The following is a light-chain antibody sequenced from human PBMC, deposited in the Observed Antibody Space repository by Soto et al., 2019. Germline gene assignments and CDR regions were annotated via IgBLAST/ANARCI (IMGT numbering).Light chain of an antibody. CDR1: QNMTRY. CDR2: KAS. J-gene: IGKJ1*01. V-gene: IGKV1-5*03. Sequence: DIQMTQSPSSLSASVGDSITMAFRGSQNMTRYLNWFQKKPGKAPKLLIYKASSLESGVPSRFSGSGSGTEFTLTISSLQPDDFATYYCQQYNSYLWTFGQGTKVDI. CDR3: QQYNSYLWT.